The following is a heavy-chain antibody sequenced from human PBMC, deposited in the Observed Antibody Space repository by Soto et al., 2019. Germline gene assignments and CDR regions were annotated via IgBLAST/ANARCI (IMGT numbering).Heavy chain of an antibody. D-gene: IGHD3-10*01. CDR3: ARGRRIGLLWFGEAGAFDI. Sequence: SETLSLTCAVYGGSFSGYYWSWIRQPPGKGLEWIGEINHSGSTNYNPSLKSRVTIPVDTSKNQFSLKLSSVTAADTAVYYCARGRRIGLLWFGEAGAFDIWGQGTMVTVSS. CDR2: INHSGST. J-gene: IGHJ3*02. V-gene: IGHV4-34*01. CDR1: GGSFSGYY.